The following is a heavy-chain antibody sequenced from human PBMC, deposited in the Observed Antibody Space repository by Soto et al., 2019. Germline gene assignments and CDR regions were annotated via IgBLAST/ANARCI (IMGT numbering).Heavy chain of an antibody. CDR1: GCSFSSGSYY. V-gene: IGHV4-61*01. J-gene: IGHJ4*02. CDR3: ARGITYYYGSGSPLVDY. CDR2: IYYSGST. D-gene: IGHD3-10*01. Sequence: PXETLSLTCTVSGCSFSSGSYYSSGIRQPPGKGLEWIGYIYYSGSTNYNPSLKSRVTISVDTSKNQFSLKLSSVTAADTAVYYCARGITYYYGSGSPLVDYWGQGTLVTVSS.